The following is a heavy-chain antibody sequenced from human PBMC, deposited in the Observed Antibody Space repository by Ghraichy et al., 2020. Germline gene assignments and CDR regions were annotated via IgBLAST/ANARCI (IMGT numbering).Heavy chain of an antibody. V-gene: IGHV4-4*02. J-gene: IGHJ4*02. CDR2: IHHGGST. CDR3: VRNGYYALEY. Sequence: SETLSLTCAVSGGSISSGDWRSWVRQPPGKGLEWIGEIHHGGSTNYNPSLKSRVTISVDKSKNQFSLRLSSVTAADTAVYHCVRNGYYALEYWGQGTLVTVSS. D-gene: IGHD3-22*01. CDR1: GGSISSGDW.